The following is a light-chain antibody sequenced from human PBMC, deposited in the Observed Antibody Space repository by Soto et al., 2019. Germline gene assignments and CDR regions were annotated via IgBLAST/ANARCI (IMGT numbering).Light chain of an antibody. CDR2: GAS. J-gene: IGKJ4*01. CDR1: QRVSSN. Sequence: EIVMTQSPATLSVSPGERATLSCRASQRVSSNLAWYQQKPGQAPRPLIYGASTRATDIPAKFSGSGSGTEFSLTISSLQSEDFALYYCQQYNSWPLTFGGGTKVEIK. V-gene: IGKV3-15*01. CDR3: QQYNSWPLT.